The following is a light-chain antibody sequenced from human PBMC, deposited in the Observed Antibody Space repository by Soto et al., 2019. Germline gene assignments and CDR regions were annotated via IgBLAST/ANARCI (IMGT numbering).Light chain of an antibody. Sequence: ELVLTQSPATLSLSPGERATLSCRASQSVSSYLAWYQQKPGQTPRLLIHGASSRATGIPDRFSGSGSGKDFTLTISRLEPEDSAVYYCQQSGRPFGQGTTLEIK. V-gene: IGKV3-20*01. CDR1: QSVSSY. J-gene: IGKJ1*01. CDR2: GAS. CDR3: QQSGRP.